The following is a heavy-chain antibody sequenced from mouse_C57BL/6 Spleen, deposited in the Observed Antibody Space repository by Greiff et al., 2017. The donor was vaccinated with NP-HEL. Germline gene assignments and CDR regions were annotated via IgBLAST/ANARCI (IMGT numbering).Heavy chain of an antibody. CDR3: TRWGGNPWFAY. V-gene: IGHV1-15*01. D-gene: IGHD2-1*01. J-gene: IGHJ3*01. CDR1: GYTFTDYE. Sequence: QVQLQQSGAELVRPGASVTLSCKASGYTFTDYEMHWVKQTPVHGLEWIGAIDPETGGTAYNQKFKGKAILTADKSSSTAYMELRSLTSEDSAVYYCTRWGGNPWFAYWGQGTLVTVSA. CDR2: IDPETGGT.